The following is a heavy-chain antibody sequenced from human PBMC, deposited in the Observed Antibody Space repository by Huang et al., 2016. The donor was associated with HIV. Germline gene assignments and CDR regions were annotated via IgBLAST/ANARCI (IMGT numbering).Heavy chain of an antibody. V-gene: IGHV1-69*13. J-gene: IGHJ4*02. CDR3: ARARGYYDSSVSYYFDY. Sequence: QVQLVQSGAEVTKPGSSVKVSCKASGGTFSSYALSWVRQAHGQGLEGMGGIIPSFGTANYAQKFQGRGTITADESTSTAYMELSSLRSEDTAVYYCARARGYYDSSVSYYFDYWGQGTLVTVSS. D-gene: IGHD3-22*01. CDR2: IIPSFGTA. CDR1: GGTFSSYA.